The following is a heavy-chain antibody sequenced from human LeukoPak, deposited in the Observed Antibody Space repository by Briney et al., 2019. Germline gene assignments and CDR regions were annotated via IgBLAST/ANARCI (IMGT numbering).Heavy chain of an antibody. CDR2: MFYNGRT. CDR3: ARGGGINVAGIIDY. Sequence: SETLSLTCNVSGATVSDFYWTWIRQPPGKGLEWIGYMFYNGRTNYNPSLESRVTISVDTSKNQFSLKLTSLTAADTALYYCARGGGINVAGIIDYWGQGTRVIVSS. CDR1: GATVSDFY. V-gene: IGHV4-59*08. J-gene: IGHJ4*02. D-gene: IGHD6-19*01.